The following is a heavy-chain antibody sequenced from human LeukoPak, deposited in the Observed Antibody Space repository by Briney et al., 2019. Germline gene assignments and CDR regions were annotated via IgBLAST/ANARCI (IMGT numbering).Heavy chain of an antibody. CDR2: IIPIFGTA. CDR1: GGTFSSYA. CDR3: ARADWGYCSSTSCLNWFDP. Sequence: SVKVSCKASGGTFSSYAISWVRQAPGQGLEWMGGIIPIFGTANYAQKFQGRVTITTDESTSTAYTELSSLRSEDTAVYYCARADWGYCSSTSCLNWFDPWGQGTLVTVSS. J-gene: IGHJ5*02. V-gene: IGHV1-69*05. D-gene: IGHD2-2*01.